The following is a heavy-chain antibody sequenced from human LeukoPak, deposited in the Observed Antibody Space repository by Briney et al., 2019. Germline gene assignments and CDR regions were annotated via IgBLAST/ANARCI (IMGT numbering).Heavy chain of an antibody. J-gene: IGHJ5*02. V-gene: IGHV4-34*01. CDR1: GGSFSGYY. CDR2: INHSGST. Sequence: SETLSLTCAVYGGSFSGYYWSWLRQPPGKGLEWIGEINHSGSTNYNPSLKSRVTISVDTSKNQFSLKLSSVTAADTAVYYCASYGSGSYYRNWFDPWGQGTLVTVSS. CDR3: ASYGSGSYYRNWFDP. D-gene: IGHD3-10*01.